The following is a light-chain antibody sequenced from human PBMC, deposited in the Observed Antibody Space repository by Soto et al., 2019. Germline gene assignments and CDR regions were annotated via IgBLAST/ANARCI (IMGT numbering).Light chain of an antibody. CDR1: SSDVGGYNY. Sequence: QSALTQPPSASGSPGQSVTISCTGTSSDVGGYNYVSWYQQHPGKAPKLMIYEVSKRPSGVPDRFSGSKSGNTASLTVSGLQAEDEANYYCSSYAVSNGLHVVFGGGTKLTVL. CDR2: EVS. V-gene: IGLV2-8*01. J-gene: IGLJ2*01. CDR3: SSYAVSNGLHVV.